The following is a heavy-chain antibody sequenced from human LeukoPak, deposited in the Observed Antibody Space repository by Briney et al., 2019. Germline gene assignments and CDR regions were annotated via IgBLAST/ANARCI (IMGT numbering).Heavy chain of an antibody. Sequence: PGGSLRLSCAASGFTFSSYSMNWVRQAPGKGLEWVSSISSSSSYIYYADSVKGRFTISRDNAKNSLYLQMNSLRAEDTAVYYCARECTIFGVVICYWGQGTLVTVSS. J-gene: IGHJ4*02. V-gene: IGHV3-21*01. CDR1: GFTFSSYS. CDR2: ISSSSSYI. D-gene: IGHD3-3*01. CDR3: ARECTIFGVVICY.